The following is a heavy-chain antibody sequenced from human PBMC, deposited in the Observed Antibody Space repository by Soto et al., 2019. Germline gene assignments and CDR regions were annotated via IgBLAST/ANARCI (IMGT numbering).Heavy chain of an antibody. CDR2: ISAYNGNT. Sequence: QVQLVQSGAEVKKPGASVKVSCKASGYTFTSYGISWVRQAPGQGLEWMGWISAYNGNTNYAQKLPGRGTMNTDQITGQGYNGPRNLRTYDHGGYFRARGGPKRWLTIPRYNWFRPLGQGTLVPVPS. D-gene: IGHD5-12*01. CDR3: ARGGPKRWLTIPRYNWFRP. CDR1: GYTFTSYG. J-gene: IGHJ5*02. V-gene: IGHV1-18*01.